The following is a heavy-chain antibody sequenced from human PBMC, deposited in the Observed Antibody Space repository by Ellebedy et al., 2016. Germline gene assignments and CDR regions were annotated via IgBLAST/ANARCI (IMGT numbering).Heavy chain of an antibody. V-gene: IGHV3-53*01. J-gene: IGHJ2*01. CDR1: GFTVSTNY. CDR3: AKVLLYQLPTYWYFDL. CDR2: IYSGGST. Sequence: GGSLRLXXAASGFTVSTNYMTWVRQAPGKGLEWVSVIYSGGSTYYADSVKGRFTISRDNSKNTLYLQMNSLRAEDTAVYYCAKVLLYQLPTYWYFDLWGRGTLVTVSS. D-gene: IGHD2-2*01.